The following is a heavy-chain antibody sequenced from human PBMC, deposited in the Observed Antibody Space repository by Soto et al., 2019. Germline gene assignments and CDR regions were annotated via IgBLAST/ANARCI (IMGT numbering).Heavy chain of an antibody. CDR2: IDYSGST. D-gene: IGHD3-16*02. CDR3: ARGHIVSSNFYFLEV. Sequence: PSETLSLTCTVSGGSISSYYWSWIRQPPGKGLEWIGEIDYSGSTTYNPSLQSRVTISVDLVRKQVSLQLTTVTAADSATYYCARGHIVSSNFYFLEVWGKGTTVTVSS. CDR1: GGSISSYY. J-gene: IGHJ6*04. V-gene: IGHV4-59*12.